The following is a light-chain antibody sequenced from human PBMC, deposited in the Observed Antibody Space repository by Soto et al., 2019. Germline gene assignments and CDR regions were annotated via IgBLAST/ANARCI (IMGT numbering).Light chain of an antibody. Sequence: VLTQSPGTLSLSPGERATLSCRASQSLSSSFLAWYQKKPGLAPRLLLYGASNRATGTPERFSGSGSGTDFTLSISRLEPEDFAVYFCLQYASPLYTFGQGTKLEIK. CDR2: GAS. CDR1: QSLSSSF. V-gene: IGKV3-20*01. CDR3: LQYASPLYT. J-gene: IGKJ2*01.